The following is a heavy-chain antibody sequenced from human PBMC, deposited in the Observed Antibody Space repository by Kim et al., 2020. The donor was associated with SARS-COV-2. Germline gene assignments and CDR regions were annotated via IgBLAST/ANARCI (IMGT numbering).Heavy chain of an antibody. Sequence: YAQKFQGRVTITADKSTSTAYMELSSLRSEDTAVYYCARVGGSYYEGVDYWGQGTLVTVSS. D-gene: IGHD1-26*01. V-gene: IGHV1-69*04. J-gene: IGHJ4*02. CDR3: ARVGGSYYEGVDY.